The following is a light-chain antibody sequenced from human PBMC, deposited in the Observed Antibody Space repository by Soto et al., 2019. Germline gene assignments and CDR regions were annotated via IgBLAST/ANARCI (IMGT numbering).Light chain of an antibody. Sequence: EIVLTQSPGTLSLSPGGRATLSCRASQSVSNNYLAWYQQKPGQAPRLLIYGASRRATGIPDRFSGSGSGTDFTLTISRLEPEDFAVYYSQQYGTSPLTFGGGTKVEIK. J-gene: IGKJ4*01. CDR1: QSVSNNY. CDR3: QQYGTSPLT. V-gene: IGKV3-20*01. CDR2: GAS.